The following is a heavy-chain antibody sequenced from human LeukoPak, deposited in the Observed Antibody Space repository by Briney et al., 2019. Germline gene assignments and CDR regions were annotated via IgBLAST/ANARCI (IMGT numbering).Heavy chain of an antibody. J-gene: IGHJ5*02. D-gene: IGHD3-3*01. CDR1: GYTFTGYY. CDR2: INPNSGGT. V-gene: IGHV1-2*02. Sequence: RASVKVSCKASGYTFTGYYMHWVRQAPGQGLEWMGWINPNSGGTNYAQKFQGRVTMTRDTSISTAYMELSRLRSDDTAVYYCARSRITIFGVVTSNWFDPWGQGTLVTVSS. CDR3: ARSRITIFGVVTSNWFDP.